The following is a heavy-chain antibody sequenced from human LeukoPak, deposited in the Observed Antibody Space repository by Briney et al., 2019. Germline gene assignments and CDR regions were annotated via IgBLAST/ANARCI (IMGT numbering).Heavy chain of an antibody. V-gene: IGHV3-66*01. J-gene: IGHJ4*02. D-gene: IGHD4-17*01. CDR2: IYSGGNT. CDR3: ARVSGDYTYYFDY. Sequence: PGGSLRLSCAASGLTVSRNYMSWVRQAPGKGLEWVSVIYSGGNTYYADSVKGRFTISRDNSKNTLYLQMSSLRAEDTAVYYCARVSGDYTYYFDYWGQGTLVTVSP. CDR1: GLTVSRNY.